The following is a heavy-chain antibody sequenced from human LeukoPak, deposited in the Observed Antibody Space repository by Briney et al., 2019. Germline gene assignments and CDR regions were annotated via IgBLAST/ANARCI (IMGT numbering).Heavy chain of an antibody. CDR2: IKSDGSSS. V-gene: IGHV3-74*01. D-gene: IGHD4-23*01. CDR3: VRDLALGGYSSFEY. J-gene: IGHJ4*02. Sequence: PGGSLRLSCAASGFTFSSYFWMHWVRQAPGKGLVWVSRIKSDGSSSTYADSVKGRFTISRDNAKNSLYLQMNTLRAEDTAVYYCVRDLALGGYSSFEYWGQGTLVTVSS. CDR1: GFTFSSYFW.